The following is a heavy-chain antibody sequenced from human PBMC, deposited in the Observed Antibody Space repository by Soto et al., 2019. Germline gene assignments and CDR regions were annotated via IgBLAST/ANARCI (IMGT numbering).Heavy chain of an antibody. J-gene: IGHJ4*02. CDR3: NRISLVGATGGRYFDY. D-gene: IGHD1-26*01. Sequence: VQLVESGGGLVQPGGSLRLSCAASGFIFSDHYMDWVRQAPGKGLEWVGRIKNKANSYTTEYAASVKGRFTISRDDSKDSPYLPMDRPKTGETAGYYRNRISLVGATGGRYFDYWGQGTLLTVSS. CDR1: GFIFSDHY. CDR2: IKNKANSYTT. V-gene: IGHV3-72*01.